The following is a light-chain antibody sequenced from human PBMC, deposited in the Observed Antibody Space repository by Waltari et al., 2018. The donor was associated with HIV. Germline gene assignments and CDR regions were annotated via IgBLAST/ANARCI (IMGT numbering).Light chain of an antibody. V-gene: IGKV2-28*01. Sequence: IVMTQSPLSLPVTPGEPASISCRSSQSLLHTNGYNYLDWYLQKPGQSPQLLIYLGSNRASGVPDRISASKSGTNFTLKISRVEAEDVGVYYCMQALQTPLTFGRGTKVEIK. J-gene: IGKJ1*01. CDR3: MQALQTPLT. CDR2: LGS. CDR1: QSLLHTNGYNY.